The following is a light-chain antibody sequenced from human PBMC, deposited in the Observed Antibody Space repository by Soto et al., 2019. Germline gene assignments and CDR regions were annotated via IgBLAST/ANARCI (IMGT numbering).Light chain of an antibody. J-gene: IGLJ2*01. Sequence: QSALTQPASASGCPGQSITISCTGTSSDVGGYNYVSWYQQHPGKAPKLMIYDVSNRPSGVSNRFSGSKSGNTASLTISGLQAEDESDYYCSSYTSSSTLNVVFGGGTKLTVL. CDR2: DVS. V-gene: IGLV2-14*01. CDR3: SSYTSSSTLNVV. CDR1: SSDVGGYNY.